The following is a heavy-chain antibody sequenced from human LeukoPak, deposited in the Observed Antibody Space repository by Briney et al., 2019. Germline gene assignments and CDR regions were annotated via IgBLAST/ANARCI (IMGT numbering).Heavy chain of an antibody. CDR2: IYYSGST. CDR1: GGSISSYY. Sequence: PSETLSLTCTVSGGSISSYYWSWIRQPPGKGLEWIGYIYYSGSTNYNSSLKSRVTISVDTSKNQFSLKLSSVTAADTAVYYCARDPGLYYYGSGLDYWGQGTLVTVSS. D-gene: IGHD3-10*01. CDR3: ARDPGLYYYGSGLDY. V-gene: IGHV4-59*01. J-gene: IGHJ4*02.